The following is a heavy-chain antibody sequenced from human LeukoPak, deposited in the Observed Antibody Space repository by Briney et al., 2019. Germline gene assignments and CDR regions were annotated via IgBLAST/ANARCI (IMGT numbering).Heavy chain of an antibody. D-gene: IGHD2-2*02. V-gene: IGHV3-21*01. CDR2: ISSSSSYI. Sequence: GGSLRLSCAASVFTFSSYSVNCVRQAPGKGLEWVSSISSSSSYIYYADSVKGRFTISRDNAKNSLYLQMNSLRAEDTAVYYCARSSPHCSSTSCYNDAFDIWGQGTMVTVSS. J-gene: IGHJ3*02. CDR3: ARSSPHCSSTSCYNDAFDI. CDR1: VFTFSSYS.